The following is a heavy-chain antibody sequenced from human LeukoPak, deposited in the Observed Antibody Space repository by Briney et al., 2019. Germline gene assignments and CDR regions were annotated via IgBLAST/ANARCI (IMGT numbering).Heavy chain of an antibody. CDR1: GFTFSSYG. CDR2: IRYDGSNK. D-gene: IGHD6-19*01. Sequence: PGGSLRLSCAASGFTFSSYGMHWVRQAPGKGLEWVAFIRYDGSNKYYADSVKGRFTISRDNSKNTLYLQMNSLRAEDTAVYYCDGGWYGVIDYWGQGTLVTVSS. J-gene: IGHJ4*02. V-gene: IGHV3-30*02. CDR3: DGGWYGVIDY.